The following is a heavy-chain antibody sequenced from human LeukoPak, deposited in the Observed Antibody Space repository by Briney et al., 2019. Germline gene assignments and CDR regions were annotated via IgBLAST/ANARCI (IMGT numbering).Heavy chain of an antibody. CDR2: TSSDLNVK. D-gene: IGHD3-10*01. J-gene: IGHJ4*02. CDR3: VREGYYGSGSPPSLYFDY. Sequence: GGSLGLSCAASGFTFRNYVIHWVRQAPGKGLEWVAVTSSDLNVKLYADSVKGRFTISRDNSRSTLYLQMNRLRPEDTAIYYCVREGYYGSGSPPSLYFDYWGQGTLVTVSS. V-gene: IGHV3-30*03. CDR1: GFTFRNYV.